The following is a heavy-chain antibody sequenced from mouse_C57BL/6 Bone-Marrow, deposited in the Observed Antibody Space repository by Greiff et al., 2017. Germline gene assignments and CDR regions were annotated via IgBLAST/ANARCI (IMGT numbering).Heavy chain of an antibody. J-gene: IGHJ4*01. V-gene: IGHV1-81*01. Sequence: QVQLQQSGAELARPGASVKLSCKASGYTFTSYGISWVKQRTGQGLEWIGEIYPRSGNTYYNEKFKGKATLTADKSSSTAYMELRSLTSEDSSVYFCAREIYYSNLGSMDYWGQGTSVTVSS. D-gene: IGHD2-5*01. CDR3: AREIYYSNLGSMDY. CDR2: IYPRSGNT. CDR1: GYTFTSYG.